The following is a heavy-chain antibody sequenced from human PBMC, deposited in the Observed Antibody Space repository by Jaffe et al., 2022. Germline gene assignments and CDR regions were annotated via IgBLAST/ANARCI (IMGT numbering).Heavy chain of an antibody. D-gene: IGHD6-13*01. V-gene: IGHV3-53*04. CDR2: IYSGGST. CDR1: GFTVSSNY. Sequence: EVQLVESGGGLVQPGGSLRLSCAASGFTVSSNYMSWVRQAPGKGLEWVSVIYSGGSTYYADSVKGRFTISRHNSKNTLYLQMNSLRAEDTAVYYCATQARRSSWTDYYYYYMDVWGKGTTVTVSS. CDR3: ATQARRSSWTDYYYYYMDV. J-gene: IGHJ6*03.